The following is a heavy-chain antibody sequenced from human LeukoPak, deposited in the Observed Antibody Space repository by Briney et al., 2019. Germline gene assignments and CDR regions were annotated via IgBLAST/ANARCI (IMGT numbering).Heavy chain of an antibody. CDR2: INHSGST. Sequence: SETLSLTCAVYGGSFSDYYWSWIRQPPGKGLEWIGEINHSGSTNYNPSLKSRVTISVDTSKNQFSLKLSSVTAADTAVYYCARGNYYDSSGYYYWGQGTLVTVSS. CDR1: GGSFSDYY. V-gene: IGHV4-34*01. CDR3: ARGNYYDSSGYYY. J-gene: IGHJ4*02. D-gene: IGHD3-22*01.